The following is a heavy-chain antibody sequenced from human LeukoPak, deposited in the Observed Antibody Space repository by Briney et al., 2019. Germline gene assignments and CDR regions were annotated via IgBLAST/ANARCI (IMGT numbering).Heavy chain of an antibody. V-gene: IGHV4-39*01. J-gene: IGHJ4*02. CDR3: ARQPYYYDSSGFPLYFDY. CDR1: GGSISSSSYY. D-gene: IGHD3-22*01. Sequence: SETLSLTCTVSGGSISSSSYYWGWTRQPPGKGLEWIGSVYYSGSTYYNPSLKSRVTISVDTSKNQFSLKLSSVTAADTAVYYCARQPYYYDSSGFPLYFDYWGQGTLVTVSS. CDR2: VYYSGST.